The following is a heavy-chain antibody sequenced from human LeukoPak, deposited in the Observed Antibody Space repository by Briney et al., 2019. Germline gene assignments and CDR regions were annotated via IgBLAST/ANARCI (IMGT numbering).Heavy chain of an antibody. V-gene: IGHV3-53*01. CDR2: IFAGVGT. J-gene: IGHJ4*02. D-gene: IGHD1-1*01. Sequence: PGGSLRLSCAASGFAVSNNYMTWVRQAPGKGLEWFSIIFAGVGTYYADSVRGRFTISRDNSQNTLYLQMNSLEADDAAVYYCARGDRGTGQHFDYWGQGTLVIVS. CDR3: ARGDRGTGQHFDY. CDR1: GFAVSNNY.